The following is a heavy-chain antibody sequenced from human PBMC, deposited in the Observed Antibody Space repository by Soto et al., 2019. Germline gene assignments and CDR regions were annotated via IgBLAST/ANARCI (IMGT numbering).Heavy chain of an antibody. Sequence: LRLSCAASGFTFSSYEMNWVRQAPGKGLEWVSYISSSGSTIYYADSVKGRFTISRDNAKNSLYLQMSSLRAEDTAVYYCARDRDSSGWYGHDYGGQRTLVTVSS. CDR2: ISSSGSTI. J-gene: IGHJ4*02. V-gene: IGHV3-48*03. CDR1: GFTFSSYE. D-gene: IGHD6-19*01. CDR3: ARDRDSSGWYGHDY.